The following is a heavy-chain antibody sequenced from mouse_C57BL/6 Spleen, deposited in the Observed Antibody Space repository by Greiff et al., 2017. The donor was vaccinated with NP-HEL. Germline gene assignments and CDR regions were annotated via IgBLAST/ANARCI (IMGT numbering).Heavy chain of an antibody. V-gene: IGHV1-72*01. CDR2: IDPNSGGT. CDR3: ARSNYYGSSYGAMDY. D-gene: IGHD1-1*01. CDR1: GYSFTSYW. J-gene: IGHJ4*01. Sequence: QVQLQQPGAELVKPGASVTLSCKASGYSFTSYWMHWVKQRPGRGLEWIGRIDPNSGGTKYNEKFKSKATLTVDKPSSTANMKLSSLTYEDSAVYYCARSNYYGSSYGAMDYWGQGTSVTVSS.